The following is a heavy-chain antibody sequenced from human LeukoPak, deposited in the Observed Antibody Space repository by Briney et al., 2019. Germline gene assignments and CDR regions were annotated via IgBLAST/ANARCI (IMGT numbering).Heavy chain of an antibody. D-gene: IGHD3-22*01. CDR3: ARRSYYDSGGYYNTDY. CDR2: INPSGGST. Sequence: ASVKVSCKASGYTFTSYYMHWVRQAPGQGLEWMGIINPSGGSTSYAQKFQGRVTMTRDTSTSTVYMELSSLRSDDTAVYYCARRSYYDSGGYYNTDYWGQGTLVTVSS. CDR1: GYTFTSYY. V-gene: IGHV1-46*01. J-gene: IGHJ4*02.